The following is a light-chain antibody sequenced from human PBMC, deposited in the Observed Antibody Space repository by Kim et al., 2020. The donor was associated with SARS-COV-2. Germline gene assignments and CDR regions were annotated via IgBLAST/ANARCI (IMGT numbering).Light chain of an antibody. Sequence: LRQTVRITCQGDSIRKYYGAWYQQKPGQAPVLLIYNKNNRPSGIPDRFSVSTSGNTASLTITGAQAEDEADYYCNSRDNSADRLGVFGGGTQLTVL. CDR1: SIRKYY. CDR2: NKN. V-gene: IGLV3-19*01. J-gene: IGLJ3*02. CDR3: NSRDNSADRLGV.